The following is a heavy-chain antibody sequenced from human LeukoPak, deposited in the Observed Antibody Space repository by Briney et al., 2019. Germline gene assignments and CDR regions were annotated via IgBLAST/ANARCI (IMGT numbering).Heavy chain of an antibody. CDR2: INHSGST. J-gene: IGHJ3*02. CDR1: GGSFSGYY. V-gene: IGHV4-34*01. CDR3: ARGIVVVPAAMLDAFDI. D-gene: IGHD2-2*01. Sequence: PSETLSLTCAVYGGSFSGYYWSWIRQPPGKGLEWIGEINHSGSTNYNPSLKSRVTISVDTSKNQFSLKLSSVTAADTAVYYCARGIVVVPAAMLDAFDIWGQGTTVTVSS.